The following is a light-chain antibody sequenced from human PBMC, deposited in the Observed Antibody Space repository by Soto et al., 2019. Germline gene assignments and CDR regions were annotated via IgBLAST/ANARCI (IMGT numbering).Light chain of an antibody. CDR3: SSYTDRNNLV. J-gene: IGLJ1*01. Sequence: QSVLTQPPSASGTPGQRVTVSCSGSSSNIASNTVNWYQQLPGTAPKLLIYSNDQRPSGVPDRFSASKSGTSASLAISGLQSEDEADYYCSSYTDRNNLVFGTGTKLTVL. CDR1: SSNIASNT. CDR2: SND. V-gene: IGLV1-44*01.